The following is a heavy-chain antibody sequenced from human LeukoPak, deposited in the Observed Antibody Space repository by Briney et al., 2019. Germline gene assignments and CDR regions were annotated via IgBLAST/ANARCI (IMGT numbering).Heavy chain of an antibody. CDR3: ARVPSGSYVVDY. J-gene: IGHJ4*02. V-gene: IGHV3-33*01. Sequence: GGSLRLSCAASGFTFSSYGMHWVRQAPGKGLEWVAVIWYDGSNKYYADSVKGRFTISRDNSKNTLYLQMNSLRAEDTAVYYCARVPSGSYVVDYWGQGTLVTVSS. CDR2: IWYDGSNK. D-gene: IGHD1-26*01. CDR1: GFTFSSYG.